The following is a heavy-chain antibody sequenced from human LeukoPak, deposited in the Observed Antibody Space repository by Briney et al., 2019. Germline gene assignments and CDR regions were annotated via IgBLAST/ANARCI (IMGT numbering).Heavy chain of an antibody. CDR1: GFTFSAYA. D-gene: IGHD3-22*01. J-gene: IGHJ6*02. CDR2: ITSSSSYT. CDR3: ARCRYDSSGDDGMDG. Sequence: GGSLRLSCEASGFTFSAYAMNWVRQAPGKGLEWVSSITSSSSYTYYADSVKGRFTISRDNAKNSLCLQMNSLRAEDTAVYYCARCRYDSSGDDGMDGWGQGTTVTVSS. V-gene: IGHV3-21*01.